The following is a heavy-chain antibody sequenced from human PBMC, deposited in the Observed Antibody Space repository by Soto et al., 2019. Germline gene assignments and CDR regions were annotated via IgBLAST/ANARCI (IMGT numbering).Heavy chain of an antibody. CDR2: IYYSGST. CDR3: ARVGPLRYFDCFRYFDY. CDR1: GGSISSYY. D-gene: IGHD3-9*01. Sequence: SETLSLTCTVSGGSISSYYWSWIRQPPGKGLEWIGYIYYSGSTNYNPSLKSRVTISVDTSKNQFSLKLSSVTAADTAVDYCARVGPLRYFDCFRYFDYWGQGTLVTVSS. J-gene: IGHJ4*02. V-gene: IGHV4-59*12.